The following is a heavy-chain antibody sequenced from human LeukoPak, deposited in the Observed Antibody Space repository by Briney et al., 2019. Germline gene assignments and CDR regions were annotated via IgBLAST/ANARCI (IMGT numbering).Heavy chain of an antibody. CDR1: AYTFTSYP. CDR2: INTNTGNP. J-gene: IGHJ4*02. Sequence: ASVKVSCKASAYTFTSYPMNWVRQAPGQGLEWMGWINTNTGNPTYAQGFTGRFVFSLDTSVSTAYLQISSLKAEDTAVYYCARGLWEQLAPRHFDYWGQGTLVTVSS. CDR3: ARGLWEQLAPRHFDY. D-gene: IGHD6-13*01. V-gene: IGHV7-4-1*02.